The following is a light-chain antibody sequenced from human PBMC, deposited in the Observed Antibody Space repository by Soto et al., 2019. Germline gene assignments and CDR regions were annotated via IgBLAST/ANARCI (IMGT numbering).Light chain of an antibody. J-gene: IGKJ4*01. CDR2: GAS. CDR3: LQYNSWPLT. Sequence: EIVLTQSPGTLSLSPGERATLSCRASQSVSSSSITWYQQKPGQAPRLLIYGASTRATGIPDRFSGSGSGTDFSLTIRRMATAAFAAYYCLQYNSWPLTFGGGTKVDIK. V-gene: IGKV3-20*01. CDR1: QSVSSSS.